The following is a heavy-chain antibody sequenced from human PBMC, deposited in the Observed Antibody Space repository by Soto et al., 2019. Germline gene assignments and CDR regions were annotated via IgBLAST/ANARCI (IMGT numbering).Heavy chain of an antibody. Sequence: SETLSLTCTVSGDSISNGDFYWSWIRQPPGRGLEWIGNIHNSGNTYHNPSLKSRAAMSLDTSKNLFSLKLSSVTAADTAVYFCARKYFDFWSGYHLWGRGTLVTVSS. CDR1: GDSISNGDFY. D-gene: IGHD3-3*01. CDR3: ARKYFDFWSGYHL. CDR2: IHNSGNT. V-gene: IGHV4-30-4*01. J-gene: IGHJ5*02.